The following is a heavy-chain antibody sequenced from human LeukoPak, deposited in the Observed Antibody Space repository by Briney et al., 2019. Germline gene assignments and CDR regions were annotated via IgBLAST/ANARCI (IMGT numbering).Heavy chain of an antibody. J-gene: IGHJ6*04. CDR2: IWYDGSNK. Sequence: GRSLRLSCAASGFTFSSYGMHWVRQAPGKGLEWVAVIWYDGSNKYYADSVKGRFTISRDNSKNTLYLQMNSLRAEDTAVYYCARDQPAALGNHYYYGMDVWGKGTTVTVSS. CDR3: ARDQPAALGNHYYYGMDV. D-gene: IGHD2-2*01. CDR1: GFTFSSYG. V-gene: IGHV3-33*01.